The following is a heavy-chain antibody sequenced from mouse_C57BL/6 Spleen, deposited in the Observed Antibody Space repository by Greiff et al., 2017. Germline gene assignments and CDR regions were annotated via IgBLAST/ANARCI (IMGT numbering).Heavy chain of an antibody. CDR2: ISSGSSTI. J-gene: IGHJ4*01. CDR1: GFTFSDYG. V-gene: IGHV5-17*01. CDR3: ARNWMVGYYAMDY. D-gene: IGHD1-1*02. Sequence: EVHLVESGGGLVKPGGSLKLSCAASGFTFSDYGMHWVRQAPEKGLEWVAYISSGSSTIYYADTVKGRFTISRDNAKNTLFLQMTSLRSEDTAMYYCARNWMVGYYAMDYWGQGTSVTVST.